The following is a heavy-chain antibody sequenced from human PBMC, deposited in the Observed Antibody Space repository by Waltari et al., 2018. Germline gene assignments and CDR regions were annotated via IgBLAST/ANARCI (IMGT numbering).Heavy chain of an antibody. D-gene: IGHD3-10*01. V-gene: IGHV3-23*03. CDR2: IYSGGSST. J-gene: IGHJ6*03. Sequence: EVQLLESGGGLVQPGGSLRLSCAASGFTFSSYAMSWVRQAPGKGLEWVSVIYSGGSSTYYADSVKGRFTISIDNSKNTLYLQMNSLRAEDTAVYYCAKEDHYYGSGSDYYYYMDVWGKGTTVTVSS. CDR3: AKEDHYYGSGSDYYYYMDV. CDR1: GFTFSSYA.